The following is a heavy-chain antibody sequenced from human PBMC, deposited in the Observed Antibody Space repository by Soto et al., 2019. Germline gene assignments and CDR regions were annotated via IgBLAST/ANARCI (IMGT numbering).Heavy chain of an antibody. CDR1: GFTFTSYG. J-gene: IGHJ4*02. Sequence: QVQLVESGGGVVQPGRSLRLSCAASGFTFTSYGMHWVRQAPGKGLEWVAGMSADGSEKHYTDSVQGRFTISRDTSKNTLYLQMNSLRDEDTAVYFCTKQHNTGSYFEHWGQGALVTVSS. CDR3: TKQHNTGSYFEH. D-gene: IGHD1-1*01. V-gene: IGHV3-30*18. CDR2: MSADGSEK.